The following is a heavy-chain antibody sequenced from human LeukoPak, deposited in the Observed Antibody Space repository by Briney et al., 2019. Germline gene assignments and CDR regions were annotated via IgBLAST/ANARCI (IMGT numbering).Heavy chain of an antibody. D-gene: IGHD3-16*02. CDR1: GYTFTGYH. Sequence: ASVKVSCKTTGYTFTGYHLHWVRQAPGQGLEWMAWIQSDSGGTNYAQKFQGRVTVTRDKFTRTSYIEVDRLSSDDTAVHYCARDLTGDLYTFFDYWGQGTLVTVSS. CDR3: ARDLTGDLYTFFDY. CDR2: IQSDSGGT. J-gene: IGHJ4*02. V-gene: IGHV1-2*02.